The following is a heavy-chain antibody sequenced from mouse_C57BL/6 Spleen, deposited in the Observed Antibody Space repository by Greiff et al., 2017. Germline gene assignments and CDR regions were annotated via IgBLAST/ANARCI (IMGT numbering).Heavy chain of an antibody. J-gene: IGHJ4*01. CDR1: GFTFTDYY. Sequence: EVQGVESGGGLVQPGGSLSLSCAASGFTFTDYYMSWVRQPPGKALEWLGFIRNKANGYTTEYSASVKGRFTISRDNSESILYLQMSALRAEDSATYYCARRYTPLVYDDGAMDYWGQGTSVTVSS. D-gene: IGHD2-4*01. CDR2: IRNKANGYTT. V-gene: IGHV7-3*01. CDR3: ARRYTPLVYDDGAMDY.